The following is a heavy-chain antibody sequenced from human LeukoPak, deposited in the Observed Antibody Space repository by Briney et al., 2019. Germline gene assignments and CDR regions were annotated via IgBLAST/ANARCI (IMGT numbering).Heavy chain of an antibody. V-gene: IGHV3-7*03. D-gene: IGHD3-22*01. CDR2: IKHDGSEK. CDR3: ATPLDYYDRSCSHQGGE. J-gene: IGHJ4*02. CDR1: GLTFSRQW. Sequence: GGSLRLSGAASGLTFSRQWMTWVCQAPGKELEWVANIKHDGSEKNYVDSVKGRFTISRDNAKNSLYLQMNSLRAEDTAVYYCATPLDYYDRSCSHQGGEWGQGTLVTVSS.